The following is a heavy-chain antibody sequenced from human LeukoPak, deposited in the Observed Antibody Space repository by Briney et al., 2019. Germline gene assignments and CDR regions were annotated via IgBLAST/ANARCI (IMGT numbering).Heavy chain of an antibody. Sequence: GGSLRLSCAASGFTFSSYAMSWVREAPGKGLEWGSAISGSGGSTYYADSVKGRFTISRDNSKNTLYLQMNSLRAEDTAVYYCAKVLGIASEYFQHWGQGTLVTVSS. D-gene: IGHD6-13*01. J-gene: IGHJ1*01. CDR3: AKVLGIASEYFQH. CDR1: GFTFSSYA. CDR2: ISGSGGST. V-gene: IGHV3-23*01.